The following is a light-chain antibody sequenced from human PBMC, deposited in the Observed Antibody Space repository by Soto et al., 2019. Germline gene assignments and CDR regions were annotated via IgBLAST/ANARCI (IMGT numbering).Light chain of an antibody. CDR3: QQYGDSPLT. V-gene: IGKV3-20*01. CDR1: QSVTVNS. J-gene: IGKJ3*01. CDR2: AAS. Sequence: EILLTQSPSTLSLSPGEGVTLSCRASQSVTVNSLAWYQQKPGQAPRLLIYAASTRAAAVPDRFTGSGSGTDFALTISRPEPEDCGVYYCQQYGDSPLTSGPGTKVDIK.